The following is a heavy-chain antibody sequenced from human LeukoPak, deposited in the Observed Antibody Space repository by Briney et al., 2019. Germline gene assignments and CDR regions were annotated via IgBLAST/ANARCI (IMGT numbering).Heavy chain of an antibody. CDR2: ISSSSGTI. Sequence: GGSLRLSCAASGFTFSDYSMNWVREAPGKGLEWVSYISSSSGTIYYAASVKGRFTISRDNAKNSLYLQMNSLRAEDTAVYYCARGGTYCGDGCYGTNLWGQGTLVTVSS. CDR1: GFTFSDYS. D-gene: IGHD2-21*02. J-gene: IGHJ5*02. CDR3: ARGGTYCGDGCYGTNL. V-gene: IGHV3-48*04.